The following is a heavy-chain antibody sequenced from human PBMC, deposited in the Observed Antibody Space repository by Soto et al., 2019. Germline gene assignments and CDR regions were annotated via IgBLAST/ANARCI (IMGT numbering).Heavy chain of an antibody. J-gene: IGHJ6*02. CDR2: ISGSGGST. CDR1: GFTFSSYA. V-gene: IGHV3-23*01. Sequence: QSGGSLRLSCAASGFTFSSYAMSWVRQAPGKGLEWVSAISGSGGSTYYADSVKGRFTISRDNSKNTLYLQMNSLRAEDTAVYYCAKDHDFWSGYPSLYYYYYYGMDVWGQGTTVTVSS. CDR3: AKDHDFWSGYPSLYYYYYYGMDV. D-gene: IGHD3-3*01.